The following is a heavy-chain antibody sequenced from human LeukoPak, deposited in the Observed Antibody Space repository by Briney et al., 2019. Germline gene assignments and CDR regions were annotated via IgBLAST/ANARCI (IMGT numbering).Heavy chain of an antibody. CDR2: ISGDGSST. CDR3: LSSAWLGS. D-gene: IGHD3-9*01. Sequence: GGSLRLSCAASGFTFTTYAMHWVRQAPGKGLEYVSAISGDGSSTYYANSVKGRVTISRDNSKNTLYLQLGSLRPEDMAVYFCLSSAWLGSWGQGTLVTVSS. J-gene: IGHJ5*02. V-gene: IGHV3-64*01. CDR1: GFTFTTYA.